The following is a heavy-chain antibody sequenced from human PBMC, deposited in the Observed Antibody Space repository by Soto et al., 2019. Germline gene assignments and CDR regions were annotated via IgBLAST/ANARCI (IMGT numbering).Heavy chain of an antibody. V-gene: IGHV3-30-3*01. CDR1: GFTFSSYA. J-gene: IGHJ6*02. Sequence: QVQLVESGGGVVQPGRSLRLSCAASGFTFSSYAMHWVRQAPGKGLEWVAVISYDGSNKNHADTVKGRFTISRGNSKNTLYLQMNSLRAEDTAVYYCARGYDFWSGYYYPYGMDVWGQGTTVTVSS. CDR3: ARGYDFWSGYYYPYGMDV. D-gene: IGHD3-3*01. CDR2: ISYDGSNK.